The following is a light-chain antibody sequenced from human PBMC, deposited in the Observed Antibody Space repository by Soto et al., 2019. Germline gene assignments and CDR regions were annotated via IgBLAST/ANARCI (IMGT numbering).Light chain of an antibody. J-gene: IGKJ3*01. CDR2: GAS. CDR3: QQYGSSPFT. V-gene: IGKV3-20*01. CDR1: QSVSSPY. Sequence: EVVLTQSPVTLSLSPGERATLSCRASQSVSSPYLAWYQQKPGQPPRLLIYGASSRATDSPDRLIGSGSGTEFTLTIARLAPEDVATYHCQQYGSSPFTFGPGTKVDI.